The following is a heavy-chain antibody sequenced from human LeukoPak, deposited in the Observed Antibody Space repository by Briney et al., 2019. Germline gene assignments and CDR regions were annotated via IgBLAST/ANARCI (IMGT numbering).Heavy chain of an antibody. CDR2: INGGGAYT. J-gene: IGHJ4*02. CDR3: ANSIAAARGYYFDY. V-gene: IGHV3-23*01. Sequence: PGGSLRLSCAASGFXFSSYAISWVRQAPGKGLEWVSTINGGGAYTYYADSVKGRFTISRDNSKNTLYLQMTSLTAEDTAIYYCANSIAAARGYYFDYWGQGTLVTVSS. D-gene: IGHD6-13*01. CDR1: GFXFSSYA.